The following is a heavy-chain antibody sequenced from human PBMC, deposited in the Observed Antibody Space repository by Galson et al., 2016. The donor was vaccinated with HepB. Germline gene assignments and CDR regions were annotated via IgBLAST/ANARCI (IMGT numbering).Heavy chain of an antibody. Sequence: SGAEVKKPGESLKISCKCSGFDFRTHWIAWVRQMPGKGLEWMGIIFPDDSDSIYSPSFEGQVTMSVDKSISTAYLQWSSLKASDTAIYYCAGQEGDMATIGLDYWGQGTLVTVSS. D-gene: IGHD5-24*01. CDR2: IFPDDSDS. CDR3: AGQEGDMATIGLDY. V-gene: IGHV5-51*01. CDR1: GFDFRTHW. J-gene: IGHJ4*02.